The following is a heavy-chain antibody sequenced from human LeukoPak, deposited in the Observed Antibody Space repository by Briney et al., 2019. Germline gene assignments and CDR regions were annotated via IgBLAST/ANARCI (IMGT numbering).Heavy chain of an antibody. V-gene: IGHV4-31*11. Sequence: SRTLSLTCAVSGGSISSGGYYWSWIRQHPGKGLEWIGYIYYSGSTYYNPSLKSRVTISVDTSKNQFSLKLSSVTAADTAVYYCARVGYDSSGYYAFDIWGQGTMVTVSS. D-gene: IGHD3-22*01. CDR3: ARVGYDSSGYYAFDI. J-gene: IGHJ3*02. CDR1: GGSISSGGYY. CDR2: IYYSGST.